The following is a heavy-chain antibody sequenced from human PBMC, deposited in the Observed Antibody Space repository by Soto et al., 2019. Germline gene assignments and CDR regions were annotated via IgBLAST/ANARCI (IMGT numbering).Heavy chain of an antibody. CDR2: IIPIFGTA. J-gene: IGHJ4*02. V-gene: IGHV1-69*13. Sequence: ASVKVSCKASGGTFSSYAISWVRQAPGQGLEWMGGIIPIFGTANYAQKFQGRVTITADESTSTAYMKLSSLRSEDTAVYYCARLTPYDCWSGSSPHKAGDFDYWGQGTLVTVSS. CDR3: ARLTPYDCWSGSSPHKAGDFDY. D-gene: IGHD3-3*01. CDR1: GGTFSSYA.